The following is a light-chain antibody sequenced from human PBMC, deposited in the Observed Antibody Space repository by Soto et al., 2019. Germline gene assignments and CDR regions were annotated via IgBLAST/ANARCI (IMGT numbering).Light chain of an antibody. Sequence: EIVMTQSPDTLSVSPGEIDTLACMASQSVSSNLAWYQQKPGQAPSLLIYVASTRATGIPARFSGSGSGTEFTLTISSLQSEDFAVYYCQQYNNWPRTFGGGTKVEIK. CDR3: QQYNNWPRT. CDR1: QSVSSN. V-gene: IGKV3-15*01. CDR2: VAS. J-gene: IGKJ4*01.